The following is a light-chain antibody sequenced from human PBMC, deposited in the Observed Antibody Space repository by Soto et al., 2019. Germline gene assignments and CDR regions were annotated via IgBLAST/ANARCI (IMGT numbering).Light chain of an antibody. CDR2: VAS. CDR1: QSISNF. J-gene: IGKJ4*01. Sequence: DIQMTQSPSSLSASVGDRVIITCRASQSISNFLNWYQQKPGKAPKLLMYVASSLQSGVPTRFSGSGSGTDFTLTISSLQPEDFATYYCQQSYSTPLTFGGGTKVEIK. CDR3: QQSYSTPLT. V-gene: IGKV1-39*01.